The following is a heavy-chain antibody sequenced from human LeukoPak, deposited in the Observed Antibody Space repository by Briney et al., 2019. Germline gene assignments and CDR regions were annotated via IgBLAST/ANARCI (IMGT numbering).Heavy chain of an antibody. CDR1: GFTFSIYG. Sequence: PGGSLRLSCAASGFTFSIYGMHWVRQAPGKGLEWVAFIEYDGSNEYYADSVKGRFTISRDTSRNTLYLQMNSLKTEDTAVYYCTTDKGIVGATTGYWGQGTLVTVSS. D-gene: IGHD1-26*01. CDR3: TTDKGIVGATTGY. J-gene: IGHJ4*02. V-gene: IGHV3-30*02. CDR2: IEYDGSNE.